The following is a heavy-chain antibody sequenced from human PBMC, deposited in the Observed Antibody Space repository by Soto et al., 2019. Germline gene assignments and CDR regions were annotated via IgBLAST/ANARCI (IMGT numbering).Heavy chain of an antibody. CDR2: MNPNSGDT. J-gene: IGHJ4*02. CDR1: GSTFTSYE. D-gene: IGHD3-10*01. Sequence: QVQLVQSGAEVKKPGASVKVSCKASGSTFTSYEINWVRQATGQGLERMGWMNPNSGDTGYAQKFQGRVTMTRNTSISTAYMELSSLRSEDTAVYYCARGELLWFGELLRWGQGTLVTVSS. V-gene: IGHV1-8*01. CDR3: ARGELLWFGELLR.